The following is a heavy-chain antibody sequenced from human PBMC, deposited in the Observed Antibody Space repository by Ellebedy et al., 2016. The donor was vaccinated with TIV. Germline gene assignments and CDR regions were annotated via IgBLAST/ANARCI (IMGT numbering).Heavy chain of an antibody. V-gene: IGHV3-30-3*01. CDR3: SRGSGFSMVRGISHFDY. J-gene: IGHJ4*02. CDR2: ISDDGSKK. CDR1: GFTFSGYA. Sequence: GESLKISCAASGFTFSGYAMYWVRQAPGKGLEWVAFISDDGSKKYYAASAKGRFTISRDRSQNTLYLQMNSLKPEDPAVYYGSRGSGFSMVRGISHFDYWGQGTQVTVSS. D-gene: IGHD3-10*01.